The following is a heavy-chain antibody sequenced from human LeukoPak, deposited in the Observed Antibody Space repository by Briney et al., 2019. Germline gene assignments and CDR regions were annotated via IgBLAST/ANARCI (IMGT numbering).Heavy chain of an antibody. J-gene: IGHJ4*02. CDR3: ARGDEYELLGWFDY. CDR2: INPNSGGT. V-gene: IGHV1-2*02. D-gene: IGHD1-26*01. Sequence: ASVKVSCKASGYTFTGYYMYWVRQAPGQGLEWMGWINPNSGGTNYAQKFQGRVTMTRDTSITTAYVELSRLRSDDTAVYYCARGDEYELLGWFDYWGQGTLVTVSS. CDR1: GYTFTGYY.